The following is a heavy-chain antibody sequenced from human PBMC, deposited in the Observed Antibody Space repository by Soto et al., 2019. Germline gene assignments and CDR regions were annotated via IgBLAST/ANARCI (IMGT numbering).Heavy chain of an antibody. D-gene: IGHD6-19*01. Sequence: GGSLRLSCAASGFTFNTYDMSWVRQAPGKGLEWVSAISKSAANIYYADSVKGRFTISRDNSKNTLYLQMNSLRAEDTAVYYCAKYRASGWREFDYWGQGTLVTVSS. CDR2: ISKSAANI. V-gene: IGHV3-23*01. J-gene: IGHJ4*02. CDR3: AKYRASGWREFDY. CDR1: GFTFNTYD.